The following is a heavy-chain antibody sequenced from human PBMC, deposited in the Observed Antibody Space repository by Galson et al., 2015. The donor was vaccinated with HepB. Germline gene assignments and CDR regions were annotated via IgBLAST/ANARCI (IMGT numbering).Heavy chain of an antibody. CDR1: GFTFSTYS. CDR3: ARDSGLFDF. CDR2: ISSSSTYI. Sequence: SLRLSCAASGFTFSTYSMNWVRQAPGKGLEWVSSISSSSTYIYYADSLKGRFTISRDNAKNSLYLQMNSLRADDTAVYYCARDSGLFDFWGQGTMVTVSS. V-gene: IGHV3-21*01. J-gene: IGHJ3*01.